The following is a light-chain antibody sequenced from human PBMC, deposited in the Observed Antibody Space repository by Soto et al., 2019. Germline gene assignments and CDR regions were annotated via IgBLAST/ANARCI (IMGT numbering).Light chain of an antibody. V-gene: IGKV1-9*01. CDR2: IAS. CDR3: QQLDSMPIT. Sequence: IQLTQSPSSLSASVGDRVAITCRASQGIRSYLAWYQQKPGGAPKLLISIASILQSGVPSRFSGSGSGTDFVLTISSLQPEDSATYYCQQLDSMPITFGQGTRLEIK. J-gene: IGKJ5*01. CDR1: QGIRSY.